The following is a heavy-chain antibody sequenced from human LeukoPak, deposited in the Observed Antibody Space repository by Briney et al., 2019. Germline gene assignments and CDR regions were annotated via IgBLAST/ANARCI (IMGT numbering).Heavy chain of an antibody. CDR3: ARGHFRYYDLPSNWFDP. J-gene: IGHJ5*02. CDR2: MNPNSGNT. Sequence: ASVKVSCKASGYTFTSYGINWVRQATGQGLEWMGWMNPNSGNTGYAQKFQGRVTMTRNTSISTAYMELSSLRSEDTAVYYCARGHFRYYDLPSNWFDPWGQGTLVTVSS. V-gene: IGHV1-8*01. D-gene: IGHD3-3*01. CDR1: GYTFTSYG.